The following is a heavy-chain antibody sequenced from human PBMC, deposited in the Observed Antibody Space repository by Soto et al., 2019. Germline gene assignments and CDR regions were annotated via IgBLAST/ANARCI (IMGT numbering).Heavy chain of an antibody. J-gene: IGHJ6*02. CDR2: ISSSGSTI. CDR1: GFTFSDYY. CDR3: ARDEGAVVPADGVLRYFDWLSYGMDV. Sequence: GGSLRLSCAASGFTFSDYYMSWIRQAPGKGLEWVSYISSSGSTIYYADSVKGRFTISRDNAKNSLYLQMNSLRAEDTAVYYCARDEGAVVPADGVLRYFDWLSYGMDVWGQGTTVPVSS. D-gene: IGHD3-9*01. V-gene: IGHV3-11*01.